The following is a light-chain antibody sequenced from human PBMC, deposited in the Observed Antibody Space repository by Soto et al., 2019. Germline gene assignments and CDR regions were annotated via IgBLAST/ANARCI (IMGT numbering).Light chain of an antibody. CDR1: QSVSSSY. Sequence: EIVLTPSPGTRSLSPGERATLSCRASQSVSSSYLAWYQQKPGQAPRLLIYDASNRATGIPARFSGSGSGTDFTLTISSLEPDDFAVYYCQQRADWPITFGQGTRLEIK. CDR2: DAS. V-gene: IGKV3D-20*02. CDR3: QQRADWPIT. J-gene: IGKJ5*01.